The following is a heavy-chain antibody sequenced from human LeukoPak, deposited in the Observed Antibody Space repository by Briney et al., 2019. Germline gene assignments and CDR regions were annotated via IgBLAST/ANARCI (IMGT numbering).Heavy chain of an antibody. Sequence: PGGSLRLSCAASGFTVSSNYMSWVRQAPGKGLEWVAVISYDGSNKYYADSVKGRFTISRDNSKNTLYLQMNSLRAEDTAVYYCARDQGEYSRGLIDYWGQGTLVTVSS. V-gene: IGHV3-30-3*01. CDR3: ARDQGEYSRGLIDY. CDR1: GFTVSSNY. D-gene: IGHD6-6*01. J-gene: IGHJ4*02. CDR2: ISYDGSNK.